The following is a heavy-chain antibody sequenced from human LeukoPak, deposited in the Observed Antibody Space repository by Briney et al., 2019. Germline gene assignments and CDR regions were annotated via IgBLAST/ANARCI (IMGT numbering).Heavy chain of an antibody. CDR2: IYYSGST. CDR3: ARAWELRDSDAFDI. V-gene: IGHV4-59*01. Sequence: SETLSLTCTVSGGSISSYYWSWIRQPPGKGLEWIGYIYYSGSTNYNPSLKSRVTISVDTSKNQFSLKLSSVTAADTAVYYCARAWELRDSDAFDIWGQGTMVTVSS. D-gene: IGHD1-26*01. J-gene: IGHJ3*02. CDR1: GGSISSYY.